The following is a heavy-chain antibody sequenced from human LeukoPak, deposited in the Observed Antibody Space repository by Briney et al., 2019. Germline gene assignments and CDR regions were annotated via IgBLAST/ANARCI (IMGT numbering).Heavy chain of an antibody. CDR1: GFSVSSSY. D-gene: IGHD3-10*01. V-gene: IGHV3-53*01. Sequence: GGSLRLSCAASGFSVSSSYMSWVRQPPGKGLEWVSVIYSGGSTYYSDSVKGRFTISRDNSKNTLSLQMNSLRDEDTAVYYCARDLYFYGSGSYPKDWGQGTLVTVSS. CDR3: ARDLYFYGSGSYPKD. J-gene: IGHJ4*02. CDR2: IYSGGST.